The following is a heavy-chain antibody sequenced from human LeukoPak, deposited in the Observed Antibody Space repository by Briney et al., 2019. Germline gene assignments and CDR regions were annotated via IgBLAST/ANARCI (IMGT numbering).Heavy chain of an antibody. CDR3: ARDLSDFWSGYYTGEFFDY. V-gene: IGHV3-21*05. J-gene: IGHJ4*02. D-gene: IGHD3-3*01. Sequence: GGSLRLSCAASGFTFSTYSMNWVRQAPGKGLEWISYISASGSLTYYADSVRGRFTISRDNAKNSLYLQMNSLRAEDTAVYYCARDLSDFWSGYYTGEFFDYWGQGTLVTVSS. CDR1: GFTFSTYS. CDR2: ISASGSLT.